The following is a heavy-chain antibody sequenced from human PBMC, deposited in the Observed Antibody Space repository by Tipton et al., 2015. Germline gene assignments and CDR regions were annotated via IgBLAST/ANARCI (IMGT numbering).Heavy chain of an antibody. CDR1: SDSISSYY. J-gene: IGHJ4*02. CDR3: ARGNMDTEESHFDN. D-gene: IGHD3-10*01. CDR2: VFHTGAT. V-gene: IGHV4-59*01. Sequence: TLSLTCTVSSDSISSYYWTWIRQPPGKGLQWVGNVFHTGATSYNSSLKSRLTFSIDTSKNQVSLRLSSVTAADSAVYYCARGNMDTEESHFDNWGQGTLVTVSS.